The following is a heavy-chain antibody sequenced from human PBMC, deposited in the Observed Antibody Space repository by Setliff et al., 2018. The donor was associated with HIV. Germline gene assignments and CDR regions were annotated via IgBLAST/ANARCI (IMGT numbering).Heavy chain of an antibody. J-gene: IGHJ4*02. CDR1: RYTFSNYD. D-gene: IGHD3-9*01. CDR2: MNPISDHR. Sequence: ASVKVSCRASRYTFSNYDVNWVRQATGQGLEWMAWMNPISDHRGYAQKFQGRLTMTKDTSTSTVYMELSSLKSDDTAVYYCASGCLIGGSGPCRNFEFWGQGTLVTVSS. CDR3: ASGCLIGGSGPCRNFEF. V-gene: IGHV1-8*02.